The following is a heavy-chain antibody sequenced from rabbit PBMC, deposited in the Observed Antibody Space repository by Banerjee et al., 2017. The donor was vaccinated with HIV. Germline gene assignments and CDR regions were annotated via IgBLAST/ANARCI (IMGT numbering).Heavy chain of an antibody. V-gene: IGHV1S45*01. CDR1: GFSFSSSYW. CDR3: ARDLAGVIGWNFNL. Sequence: QEQLVESGGGLVQPGGSLTLTCTASGFSFSSSYWICWVRQAPGKGLEWIACIGAGTSGRTVYASWAKGRFTISKTSSTTVTLQMTSLTAADTATYFCARDLAGVIGWNFNLWGPGTLVTVS. CDR2: IGAGTSGRT. J-gene: IGHJ4*01. D-gene: IGHD4-1*01.